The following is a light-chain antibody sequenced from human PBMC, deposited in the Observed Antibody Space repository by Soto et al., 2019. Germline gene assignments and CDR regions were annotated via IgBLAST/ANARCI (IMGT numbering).Light chain of an antibody. J-gene: IGLJ2*01. CDR2: DNN. Sequence: QSVLTQPPSVSAAPGQKVTISCSGSSSNIGNNYVSWYQQLPGTAPKLLIYDNNKRPSGIPDRFSGSKSGTSATLGITGLQTGDEADYYCGTWDSRLSAVVFGGGTQLIVL. CDR1: SSNIGNNY. V-gene: IGLV1-51*01. CDR3: GTWDSRLSAVV.